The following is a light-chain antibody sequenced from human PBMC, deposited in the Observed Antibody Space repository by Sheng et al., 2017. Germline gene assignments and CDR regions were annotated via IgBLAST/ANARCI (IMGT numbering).Light chain of an antibody. CDR1: SSNIGSVYD. J-gene: IGLJ1*01. V-gene: IGLV1-40*01. CDR3: QSYESSLSGSYV. Sequence: QSVLTQPPSVSGAPGQSVTISCTGTSSNIGSVYDVHWYQHIPGTAPKLLISHNDNRPSGVPGRFSGSKSGAVASLTISGLQVDDEADYYCQSYESSLSGSYVFGTGTEVTVL. CDR2: HND.